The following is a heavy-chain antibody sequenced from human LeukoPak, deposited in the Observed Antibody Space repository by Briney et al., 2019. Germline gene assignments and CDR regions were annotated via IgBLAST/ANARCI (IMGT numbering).Heavy chain of an antibody. D-gene: IGHD1-26*01. CDR3: ARGPPTGELET. CDR2: INHSGST. V-gene: IGHV4-34*01. CDR1: GGSFSGYY. J-gene: IGHJ5*02. Sequence: PSETLSLTCAVYGGSFSGYYWSWIRQPPGKGLEWIGEINHSGSTNYNPSLKSRVTISVDTSKNQFSLKLSSVTAADTAVYYCARGPPTGELETWGQGTLVTVSS.